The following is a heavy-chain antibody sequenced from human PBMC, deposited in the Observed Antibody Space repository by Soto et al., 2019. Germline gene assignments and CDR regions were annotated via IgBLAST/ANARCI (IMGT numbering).Heavy chain of an antibody. V-gene: IGHV1-18*01. CDR2: ISGYNGNT. Sequence: QVQLVQSGAEVKKPGASVKVSCKTSGYTFSSSGISWVRQAPGQGLEWMGWISGYNGNTNYAQKLQGRVTMTTDTSTSTAYMELRSLRSDDTAVYYCARARVQDLPTPYGFEMWGQGTMVTVSS. CDR1: GYTFSSSG. CDR3: ARARVQDLPTPYGFEM. J-gene: IGHJ3*02.